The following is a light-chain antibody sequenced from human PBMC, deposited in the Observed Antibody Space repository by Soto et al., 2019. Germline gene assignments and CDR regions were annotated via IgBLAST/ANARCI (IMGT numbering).Light chain of an antibody. CDR1: QSVSSID. J-gene: IGKJ2*01. V-gene: IGKV3-20*01. CDR3: QQYGGSPLYA. CDR2: GAS. Sequence: EIELTQSPGTLSLSPGDRATLSCRASQSVSSIDLAWYQQKPGQATRLLIYGASTRATGIQDSFRCSGSATYFTLTFIRLQPFYFSVYYSQQYGGSPLYAFGLGTKLEIK.